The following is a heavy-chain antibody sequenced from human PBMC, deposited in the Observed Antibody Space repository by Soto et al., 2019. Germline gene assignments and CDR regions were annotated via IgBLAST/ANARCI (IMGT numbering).Heavy chain of an antibody. CDR3: ARGGTGTAIAYFDL. V-gene: IGHV3-72*01. D-gene: IGHD1-1*01. Sequence: EVQLVESGGGLVQPGGSLRLSCVASGFIFSDHYMDWVRQAPGKGLEWVGRTRNKANDYATEYAASVEGRFTISRDDSKNSLYLQMNSPKPEDAAVYYCARGGTGTAIAYFDLWGQGTLVTVSS. CDR1: GFIFSDHY. J-gene: IGHJ4*02. CDR2: TRNKANDYAT.